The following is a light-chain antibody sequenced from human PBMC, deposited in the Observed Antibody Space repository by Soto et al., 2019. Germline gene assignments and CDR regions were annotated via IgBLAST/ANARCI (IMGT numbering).Light chain of an antibody. V-gene: IGLV2-11*01. CDR1: SSDVVSFNY. CDR2: DVT. Sequence: QSALTQPRSVSGSPGQSVTISCTGTSSDVVSFNYVSWYQQHPDKAPKLMIYDVTKRPSGVPDRFSGSKSGNTASLIISGLQAEDEADYYCCSYAGSPYVFGTGTKVTVL. J-gene: IGLJ1*01. CDR3: CSYAGSPYV.